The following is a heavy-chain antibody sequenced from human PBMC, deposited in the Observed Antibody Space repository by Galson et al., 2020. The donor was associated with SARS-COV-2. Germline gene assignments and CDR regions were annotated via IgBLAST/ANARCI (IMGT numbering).Heavy chain of an antibody. CDR1: GFTFSSYW. Sequence: QLGESLKISCAASGFTFSSYWMSWVRQAPGKGLEWVANIKQDGSEKYYVDSVKGRFTISRDNAKNSLYLQMNSLRAEDTAVYYCARDSVTMVRGVITYFDYWGQGTLVTVSS. CDR2: IKQDGSEK. V-gene: IGHV3-7*01. D-gene: IGHD3-10*01. CDR3: ARDSVTMVRGVITYFDY. J-gene: IGHJ4*02.